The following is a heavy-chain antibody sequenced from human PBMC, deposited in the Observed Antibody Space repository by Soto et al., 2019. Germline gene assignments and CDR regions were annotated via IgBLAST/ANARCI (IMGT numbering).Heavy chain of an antibody. Sequence: ASLKGSCKASGYGFTSYDIDWGRKATGQGLEWMGWMNPNSGNTGYAQKFQGRVTMTRNTSISTAYMELSRLRSEDTAVYYCARNMEYRGVYYYYYMDVWGKGTTVTVSS. J-gene: IGHJ6*03. CDR2: MNPNSGNT. CDR1: GYGFTSYD. CDR3: ARNMEYRGVYYYYYMDV. D-gene: IGHD6-6*01. V-gene: IGHV1-8*01.